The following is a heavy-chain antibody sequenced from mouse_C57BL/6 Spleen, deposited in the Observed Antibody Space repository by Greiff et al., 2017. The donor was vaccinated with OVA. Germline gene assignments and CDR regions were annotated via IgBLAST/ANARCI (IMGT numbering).Heavy chain of an antibody. V-gene: IGHV1-9*01. J-gene: IGHJ4*01. CDR3: ARSNYYGSSYDYAMDY. CDR2: ILPGSGST. CDR1: GYTFTGYW. Sequence: VQLQQSGAELLKPGASVKLSCKATGYTFTGYWIEWVKQRPGHGLEWIGEILPGSGSTNYNEKFKGKATFTADTSSNTAYMQLSSLTTEDSAIYYCARSNYYGSSYDYAMDYWGQGTSVTVSS. D-gene: IGHD1-1*01.